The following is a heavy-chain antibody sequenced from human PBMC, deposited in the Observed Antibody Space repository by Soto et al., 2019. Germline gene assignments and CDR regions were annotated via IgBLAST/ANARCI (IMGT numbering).Heavy chain of an antibody. V-gene: IGHV3-30*18. CDR3: AKDRGSYGDYVPYYYGMDV. CDR1: GFTFSSYG. Sequence: PXGSLRLSCAASGFTFSSYGMHWVRQAPGKGLEWVAVISYDGSNKYYADSVKGRFTISRDNSKNTLYLQMNSLRAEDTAVYYCAKDRGSYGDYVPYYYGMDVWGQGTTVTVSS. D-gene: IGHD4-17*01. J-gene: IGHJ6*02. CDR2: ISYDGSNK.